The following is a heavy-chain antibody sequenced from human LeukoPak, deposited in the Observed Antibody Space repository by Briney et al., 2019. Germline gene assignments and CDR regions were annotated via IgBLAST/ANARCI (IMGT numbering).Heavy chain of an antibody. CDR2: INPNSGGT. J-gene: IGHJ4*02. V-gene: IGHV1-2*02. D-gene: IGHD3-16*02. Sequence: ASVKVSCKASGYTFTGYYMHWVRQAPGQGLEWMGWINPNSGGTNYAQKLQGRVTMTTDTSTSTAYMELRSLRSDDTAVYYCARDGLTIWGSYRYNDYWGQGTLVTVSS. CDR1: GYTFTGYY. CDR3: ARDGLTIWGSYRYNDY.